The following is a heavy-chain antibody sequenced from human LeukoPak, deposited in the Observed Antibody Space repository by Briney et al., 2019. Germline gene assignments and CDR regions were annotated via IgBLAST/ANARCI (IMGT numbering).Heavy chain of an antibody. Sequence: ASVKVSCKASGYTFTSYAMHWVRQAPGQRLEWMGWINAGNGNTKYSQKFQGRVTITRDTSASTAYMELSSLRSEDTAVYYCARDPRIWFGELQGWFDPWGQGTLVTVSS. CDR2: INAGNGNT. J-gene: IGHJ5*02. V-gene: IGHV1-3*01. CDR3: ARDPRIWFGELQGWFDP. D-gene: IGHD3-10*01. CDR1: GYTFTSYA.